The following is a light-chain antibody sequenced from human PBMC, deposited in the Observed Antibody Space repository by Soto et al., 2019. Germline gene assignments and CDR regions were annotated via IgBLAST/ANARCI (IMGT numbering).Light chain of an antibody. V-gene: IGKV4-1*01. CDR3: NQYSSAPLT. CDR2: WAS. J-gene: IGKJ4*01. Sequence: DIVMTQSPDSLAVSLGERATITCRSSQRVLTTDSNNKNYLAWYQHKSGHPPRLLIYWASTRESGVPDRFSGSGSETEFNLTISSLQAEDEAVYICNQYSSAPLTFGAGTKVEIK. CDR1: QRVLTTDSNNKNY.